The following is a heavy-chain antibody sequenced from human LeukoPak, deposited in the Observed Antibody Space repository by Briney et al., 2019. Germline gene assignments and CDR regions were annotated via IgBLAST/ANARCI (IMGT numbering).Heavy chain of an antibody. CDR1: GYTFTGYG. CDR2: ISAYNGNT. Sequence: ASVKVSCKASGYTFTGYGISWVRQAPGQGLEWMGWISAYNGNTNYAQKLQGRVTMTTDTSTSTAYMELRSLRSDDTAVYYCARVYIPPIVVVTAMPTYFDYWGQGTLVTVSS. D-gene: IGHD2-21*02. V-gene: IGHV1-18*01. J-gene: IGHJ4*02. CDR3: ARVYIPPIVVVTAMPTYFDY.